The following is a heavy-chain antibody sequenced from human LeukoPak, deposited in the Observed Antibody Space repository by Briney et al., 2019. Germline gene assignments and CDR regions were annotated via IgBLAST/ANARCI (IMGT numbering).Heavy chain of an antibody. V-gene: IGHV4-31*03. J-gene: IGHJ3*02. Sequence: SQTLSLTCTVSGGSISRGGYYWSWIRQHPGKGLEWIGYIYYSGSTYYNPSLKSRVTISVDTPKNQFSLKLSSVTAADTAVYYCARVGSGYRDAFDIWSQGTMVTVSS. CDR1: GGSISRGGYY. CDR3: ARVGSGYRDAFDI. D-gene: IGHD3-22*01. CDR2: IYYSGST.